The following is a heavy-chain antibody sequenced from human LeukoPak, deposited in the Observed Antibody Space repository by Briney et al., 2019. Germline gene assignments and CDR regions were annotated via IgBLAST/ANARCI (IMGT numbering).Heavy chain of an antibody. CDR3: AKDPYGDPYYFDY. V-gene: IGHV3-23*01. CDR1: GFTFSSYA. J-gene: IGHJ4*02. D-gene: IGHD4-17*01. CDR2: ISGSGGST. Sequence: GGSLRLSCAASGFTFSSYAMSWVRQAPGKGLEWVSAISGSGGSTYYADSVKGRLTISRDNSKNTLYLQMNSLRAEDTAVYYCAKDPYGDPYYFDYWGQGTLVTVSS.